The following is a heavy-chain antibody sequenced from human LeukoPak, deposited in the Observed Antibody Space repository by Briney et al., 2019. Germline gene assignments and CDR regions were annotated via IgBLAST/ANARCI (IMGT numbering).Heavy chain of an antibody. CDR1: GGTFSSYA. D-gene: IGHD6-13*01. V-gene: IGHV1-69*05. CDR2: IIPIFGTA. J-gene: IGHJ5*02. CDR3: AREGGGNSVIAAAGTRWFHP. Sequence: SVKVSCKASGGTFSSYAISWVRQAPGQGLEWMRGIIPIFGTANYAQKFQGRVTITTDESTSTAYMELSSLRSEDTAVYYCAREGGGNSVIAAAGTRWFHPWGQGTLVTVSS.